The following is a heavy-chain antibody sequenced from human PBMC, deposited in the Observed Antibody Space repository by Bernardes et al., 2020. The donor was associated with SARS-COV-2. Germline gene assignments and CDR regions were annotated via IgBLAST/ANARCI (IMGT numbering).Heavy chain of an antibody. CDR3: ARGVGTVPVDF. Sequence: GSLRLSCAAAGFTVSSKYMSWVRQAPGKGLEWLSVIYSGGDTYYADFVQGRFTISRDNSKNTLFLQMNSLRVEDTAVYFCARGVGTVPVDFWGQGTLVTVSS. D-gene: IGHD5-12*01. CDR2: IYSGGDT. J-gene: IGHJ4*02. CDR1: GFTVSSKY. V-gene: IGHV3-53*01.